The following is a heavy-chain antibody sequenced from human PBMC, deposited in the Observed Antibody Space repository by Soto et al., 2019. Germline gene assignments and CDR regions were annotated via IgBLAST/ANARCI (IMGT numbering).Heavy chain of an antibody. D-gene: IGHD3-10*01. CDR3: ARSAELWFGTYYYYYGMDV. CDR1: GGSISSSSYY. Sequence: PSETLSLTCTVSGGSISSSSYYWVWIRHPPGKGLEWIGSIYYSGSTYYNPSLKSRVTISVDTSKNQFSLKLSSVTAADTAVYYCARSAELWFGTYYYYYGMDVWGQGTTVTVSS. V-gene: IGHV4-39*01. CDR2: IYYSGST. J-gene: IGHJ6*02.